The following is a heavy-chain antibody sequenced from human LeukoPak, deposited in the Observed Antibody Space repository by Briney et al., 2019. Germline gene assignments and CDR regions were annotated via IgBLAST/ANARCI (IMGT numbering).Heavy chain of an antibody. J-gene: IGHJ4*02. CDR1: GFTVSNNY. CDR3: ARQVLLWFGELSAYFDY. D-gene: IGHD3-10*01. V-gene: IGHV4-39*01. Sequence: SGGSLRLSCAASGFTVSNNYMTWIRQPPGKGLEWIGSIYYSGSTYYNPSLKSRVTISVDTSKNQFSLKLSSVTAADTAVYYCARQVLLWFGELSAYFDYWGQGTLVTVSS. CDR2: IYYSGST.